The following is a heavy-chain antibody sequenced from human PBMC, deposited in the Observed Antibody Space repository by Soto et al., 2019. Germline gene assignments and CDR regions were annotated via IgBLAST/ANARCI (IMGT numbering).Heavy chain of an antibody. V-gene: IGHV3-30*18. Sequence: GGSLRLSCAASGFTFSSYGMHWVRQAPGKGLEWVAVISYDGSNKYYADSVKGRFTISRDNSKNTLYLQMNSLRAEDTAVYYCAKGGQYSSGWYYFDYWDQGTLVTVSS. J-gene: IGHJ4*02. CDR1: GFTFSSYG. D-gene: IGHD6-19*01. CDR2: ISYDGSNK. CDR3: AKGGQYSSGWYYFDY.